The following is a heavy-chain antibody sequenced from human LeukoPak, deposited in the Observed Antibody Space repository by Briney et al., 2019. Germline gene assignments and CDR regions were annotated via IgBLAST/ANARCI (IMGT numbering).Heavy chain of an antibody. V-gene: IGHV1-8*03. Sequence: GASVKVSCNASGYTFTSYDINWVRQATGQGLEWMGWMNPNRGSTGYAQKFQGRVTITRNTSISTAYMELSGLRSEDTAVYYCARGRSTGYPYYFEYWGQGTPVTVSS. CDR3: ARGRSTGYPYYFEY. D-gene: IGHD5-12*01. CDR1: GYTFTSYD. CDR2: MNPNRGST. J-gene: IGHJ4*02.